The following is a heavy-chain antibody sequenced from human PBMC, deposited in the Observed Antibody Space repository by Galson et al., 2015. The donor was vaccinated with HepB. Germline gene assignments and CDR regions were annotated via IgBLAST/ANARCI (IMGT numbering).Heavy chain of an antibody. CDR3: VRDQIGTFAFDI. CDR2: ITNDGGTK. Sequence: SLRLSCAASEFAFGAYTMHWVRQAQGKGVEWVAAITNDGGTKFYADSVRGRVTISRDNSESTVSLQMNNLRVEDTALYYCVRDQIGTFAFDIWGQGTMVTVSS. CDR1: EFAFGAYT. V-gene: IGHV3-30-3*01. J-gene: IGHJ3*02. D-gene: IGHD1-26*01.